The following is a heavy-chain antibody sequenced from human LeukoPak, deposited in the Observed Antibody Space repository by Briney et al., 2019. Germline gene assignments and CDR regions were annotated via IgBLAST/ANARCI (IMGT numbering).Heavy chain of an antibody. V-gene: IGHV1-2*02. D-gene: IGHD3-3*01. CDR3: ARGNDFWSGYPTYWFDP. J-gene: IGHJ5*02. Sequence: ASVKVSCKASGYTFTGYYMHWVRQAPGQGLEWMGWINPNSGGTNYAQKFQGRVTMTRDTSISTAYMELSRLRSEDTAVYYCARGNDFWSGYPTYWFDPWGQGTLVTVSS. CDR2: INPNSGGT. CDR1: GYTFTGYY.